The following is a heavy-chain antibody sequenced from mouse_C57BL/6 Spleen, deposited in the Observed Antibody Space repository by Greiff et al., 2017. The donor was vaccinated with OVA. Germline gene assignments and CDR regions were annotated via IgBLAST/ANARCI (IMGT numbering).Heavy chain of an antibody. J-gene: IGHJ4*01. CDR1: GYTFTSYG. D-gene: IGHD2-3*01. V-gene: IGHV1-81*01. CDR3: ARRGYDPYAMDY. Sequence: QVQLQQSGAELARPGASVKLSCKASGYTFTSYGISWVKQRTGQGLEWIGEIYPRSGNTYYNEKFKGKATLTADKSSSTAYMELRSLTSEDSAVYFCARRGYDPYAMDYWGQRTSVTVSS. CDR2: IYPRSGNT.